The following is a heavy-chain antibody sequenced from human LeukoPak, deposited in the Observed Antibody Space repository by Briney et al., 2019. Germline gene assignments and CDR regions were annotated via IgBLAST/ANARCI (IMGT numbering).Heavy chain of an antibody. Sequence: PSETLSLTCTVSGGSISRNSYSWGWIRQPPGKGLEYIGSIYYSGSTNYNPSLKSRVTVSVDTSKNQFSLKLSSVTAADTAVYYCARGSDGSGPGVFDPWGQGTLVTVSS. CDR2: IYYSGST. CDR1: GGSISRNSYS. V-gene: IGHV4-39*07. D-gene: IGHD3-10*01. CDR3: ARGSDGSGPGVFDP. J-gene: IGHJ5*02.